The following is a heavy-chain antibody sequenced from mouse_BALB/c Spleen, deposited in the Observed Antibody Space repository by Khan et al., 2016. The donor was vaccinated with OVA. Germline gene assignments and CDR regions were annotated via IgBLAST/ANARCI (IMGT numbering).Heavy chain of an antibody. V-gene: IGHV1-7*01. CDR2: INPTSGYT. CDR3: ARDRIDY. CDR1: GYTFTSYW. J-gene: IGHJ2*01. Sequence: QVRLQQSGAELAKPGASVKMSCKASGYTFTSYWMHWIKQRPGQGLEWIGYINPTSGYTDYNQKFKDKATLTADKSSSTAYMQLSSLTSDDSAVHYCARDRIDYWGQGTALTVSA.